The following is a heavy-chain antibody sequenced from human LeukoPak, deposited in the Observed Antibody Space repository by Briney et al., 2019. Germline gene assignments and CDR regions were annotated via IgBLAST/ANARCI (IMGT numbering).Heavy chain of an antibody. CDR3: ARSGGYYGSGSYDDAFDI. CDR2: IHPNSGGT. J-gene: IGHJ3*02. Sequence: ASVKVSCKASGNTFTGYCMHWVRQAPGQGLEWMGWIHPNSGGTNYAQKFQGRVTMTRDTSISTAYMELSRLRSDDTAVYDCARSGGYYGSGSYDDAFDIWGQGTMVTVSS. D-gene: IGHD3-10*01. V-gene: IGHV1-2*02. CDR1: GNTFTGYC.